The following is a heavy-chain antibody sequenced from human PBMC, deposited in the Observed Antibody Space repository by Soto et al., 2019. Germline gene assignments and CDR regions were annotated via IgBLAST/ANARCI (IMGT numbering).Heavy chain of an antibody. Sequence: GGSLRLSCAASGFTFSSYGMHWVRQAPGKGLEWVAVISYDGSNKYYADSVKGRFTISRDNSKNTLYLQMNSLRAEDTAVYYCARWAGYCSSTSCYNYYYGMDVWGQGTTVTVS. CDR1: GFTFSSYG. D-gene: IGHD2-2*02. V-gene: IGHV3-30*03. J-gene: IGHJ6*02. CDR3: ARWAGYCSSTSCYNYYYGMDV. CDR2: ISYDGSNK.